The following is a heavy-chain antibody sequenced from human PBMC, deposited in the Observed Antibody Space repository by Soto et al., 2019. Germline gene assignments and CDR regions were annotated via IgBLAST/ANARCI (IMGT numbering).Heavy chain of an antibody. CDR3: SSQDIVLMVYASAGGMDV. D-gene: IGHD2-8*01. CDR2: FDPEDGST. CDR1: GYTLTELS. Sequence: ASVKVSCKVSGYTLTELSMHWVRQAPGKRLKWMGGFDPEDGSTSYAQKFQGRVTMTRDTFTSTVYMELSSLRSEDTAVYYCSSQDIVLMVYASAGGMDVWGQGTTVTVSS. V-gene: IGHV1-24*01. J-gene: IGHJ6*02.